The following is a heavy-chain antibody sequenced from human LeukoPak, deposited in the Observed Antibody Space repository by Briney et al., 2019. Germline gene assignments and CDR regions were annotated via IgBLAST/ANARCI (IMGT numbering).Heavy chain of an antibody. CDR2: INAGNGNT. V-gene: IGHV1-3*01. CDR3: ASLGHSSWFLKTFDY. Sequence: GASVKVSCKASGYTFTSYAMHWVRQAPGQRLEWMGWINAGNGNTKYSQKFQGRVTITRDTSASTAYMELSSLRSEDTAVYYCASLGHSSWFLKTFDYWGQGTLATVSS. J-gene: IGHJ4*02. D-gene: IGHD6-13*01. CDR1: GYTFTSYA.